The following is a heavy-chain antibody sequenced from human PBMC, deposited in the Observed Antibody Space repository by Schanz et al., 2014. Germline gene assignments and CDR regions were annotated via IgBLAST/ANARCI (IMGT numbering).Heavy chain of an antibody. J-gene: IGHJ4*02. D-gene: IGHD1-1*01. CDR1: GFSFSTYW. CDR2: ITYNGGTI. Sequence: EEQLVESGGGLVQPGGSLRLSCAASGFSFSTYWMSWVRQAPGKGLEWISYITYNGGTIYYADSVKGRFTISRDNAKNSLYLEMNSLRAEDTALYYCARDRRNADLDYWGQGTLVTVSS. CDR3: ARDRRNADLDY. V-gene: IGHV3-48*01.